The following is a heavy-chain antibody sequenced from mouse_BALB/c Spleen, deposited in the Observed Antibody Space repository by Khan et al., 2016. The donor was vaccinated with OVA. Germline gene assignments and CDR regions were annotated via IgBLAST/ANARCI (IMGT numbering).Heavy chain of an antibody. V-gene: IGHV3-6*02. Sequence: EVQLQESGPGLVKPSQSLSLTCSVTGYSITSGYYWNWIRQFPGNTLEWMGYINYGGNNKYNPSLKNRISITRDTSKNQFFLRLNSVTAEDSATYYCARGGRWFDYWGQGTLVTVSA. J-gene: IGHJ3*01. CDR1: GYSITSGYY. CDR2: INYGGNN. CDR3: ARGGRWFDY.